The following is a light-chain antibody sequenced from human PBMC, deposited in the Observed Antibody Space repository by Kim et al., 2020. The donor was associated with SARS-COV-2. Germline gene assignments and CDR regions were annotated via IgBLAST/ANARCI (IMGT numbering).Light chain of an antibody. CDR2: DAA. CDR1: HRIGIS. V-gene: IGKV3-11*02. Sequence: PGEGATPACGASHRIGISLVGCQQTRGEDARLLIIDAAIRAASIPDRCSGSGAGRDFTLTIGGRDPEDFGVYYCQQHSKWPPASSFGGGTKVDIK. CDR3: QQHSKWPPASS. J-gene: IGKJ4*02.